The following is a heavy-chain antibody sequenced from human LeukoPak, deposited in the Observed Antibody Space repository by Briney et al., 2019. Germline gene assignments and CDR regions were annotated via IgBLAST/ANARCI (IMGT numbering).Heavy chain of an antibody. J-gene: IGHJ4*02. D-gene: IGHD1-26*01. CDR3: ARRNSGSRFDY. CDR2: IYPAESKS. V-gene: IGHV5-51*01. Sequence: KRGESLKISCKGSGYSFSNYWIAWVRQMHGKGLEWMGIIYPAESKSRYSPSFEGQVTMSADKSISTAYLQWTSLKASDTAMYYCARRNSGSRFDYWGQGILVTVSS. CDR1: GYSFSNYW.